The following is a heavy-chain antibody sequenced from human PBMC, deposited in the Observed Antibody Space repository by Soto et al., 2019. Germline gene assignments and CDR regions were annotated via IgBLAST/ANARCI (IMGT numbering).Heavy chain of an antibody. CDR1: GGSISSYY. J-gene: IGHJ6*02. CDR2: IYYSGST. Sequence: SETLSLTCTVSGGSISSYYWSWIRQPPGKGLEWIGYIYYSGSTNYNPSLKSRVTISVDTSKNQFSLKLSSVTAADTAVYYCARLIDCSSTSCPPYYYYYYGMDVWGQGTTVTVSS. V-gene: IGHV4-59*01. CDR3: ARLIDCSSTSCPPYYYYYYGMDV. D-gene: IGHD2-2*01.